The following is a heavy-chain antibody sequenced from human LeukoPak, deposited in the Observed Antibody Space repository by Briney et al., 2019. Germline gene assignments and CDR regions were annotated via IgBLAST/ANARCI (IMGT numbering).Heavy chain of an antibody. CDR1: GASIRSSSYY. CDR2: IYYTGST. V-gene: IGHV4-39*07. D-gene: IGHD3-10*01. J-gene: IGHJ4*02. CDR3: ARLIGYGGWPGRTYYFDY. Sequence: SSETLSLTCTVSGASIRSSSYYWAWFRQPPGKGLEWIGTIYYTGSTSYNPSLKSRVTISVDTSKNQFSLKLSSVTAADTAVYYCARLIGYGGWPGRTYYFDYWGQGTLVTVSS.